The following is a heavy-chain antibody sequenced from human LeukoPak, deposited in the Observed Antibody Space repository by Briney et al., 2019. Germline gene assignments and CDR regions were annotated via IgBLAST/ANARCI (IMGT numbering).Heavy chain of an antibody. V-gene: IGHV4-39*07. CDR3: ASIHSRGYMDV. J-gene: IGHJ6*03. CDR2: IYYSGGT. Sequence: SETLSLTCTVSGGSISSSSYYWGWIRQPPGKGLEWIGSIYYSGGTYYNPSLKSRVTISVDTSKNQFSLKLSSVTAADTAVYYCASIHSRGYMDVWGKGTTVTVSS. D-gene: IGHD2-2*02. CDR1: GGSISSSSYY.